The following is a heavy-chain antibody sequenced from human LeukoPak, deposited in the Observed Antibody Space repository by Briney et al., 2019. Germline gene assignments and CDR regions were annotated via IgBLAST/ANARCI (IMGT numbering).Heavy chain of an antibody. D-gene: IGHD2-8*01. CDR1: GFTFSSYD. J-gene: IGHJ2*01. CDR2: IGTAGDP. Sequence: TGGSLRLSCAASGFTFSSYDMHRVRQATGKGLEWVSAIGTAGDPYYPGSVKGRFTISRENAKNSLYLQMNSLRAGDTAVYYCARGYCTNGVCPGYFDLWGRGTLVTVSS. V-gene: IGHV3-13*05. CDR3: ARGYCTNGVCPGYFDL.